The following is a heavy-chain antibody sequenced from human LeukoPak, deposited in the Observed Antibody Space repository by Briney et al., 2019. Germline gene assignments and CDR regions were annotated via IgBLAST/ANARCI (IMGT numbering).Heavy chain of an antibody. V-gene: IGHV3-48*01. CDR1: GFTFSSYS. J-gene: IGHJ4*02. CDR3: ACGVDFSSGSKRGFDY. D-gene: IGHD3-3*01. Sequence: GGSLRLSCAVSGFTFSSYSMNWVRHAPGKGLEWVSYMSSSSDTIYYADSVKGRFTISRDNAKSSLFLQMNSLRAEDTAIYYCACGVDFSSGSKRGFDYWGLGTLVTVSS. CDR2: MSSSSDTI.